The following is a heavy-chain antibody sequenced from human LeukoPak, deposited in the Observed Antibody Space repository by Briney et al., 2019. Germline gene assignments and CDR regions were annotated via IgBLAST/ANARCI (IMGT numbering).Heavy chain of an antibody. J-gene: IGHJ4*02. CDR1: GFTFSSYS. Sequence: SGGSLRHSCVASGFTFSSYSMNWVRQAPGKGLEWVSCISSSNSYIYYADSVKGRFTISRDNAKNSVYLQMNSLRAEARAVYYCTRAVAAAVFSPGYWGQGTLVTVSS. CDR3: TRAVAAAVFSPGY. V-gene: IGHV3-21*01. D-gene: IGHD6-13*01. CDR2: ISSSNSYI.